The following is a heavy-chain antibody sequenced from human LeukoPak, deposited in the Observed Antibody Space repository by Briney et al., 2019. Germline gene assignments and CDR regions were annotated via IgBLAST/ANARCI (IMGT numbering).Heavy chain of an antibody. Sequence: PSQTLSLTCTVSGGSISSGDYYWSWIRQPPGKGLEWIGEINHSGSTNYNPSLKSRVTISVDTSKNQFSLKLSSVTAADTAVYYCATAIYYDSSGYYPLDYWGQGTLVTVSS. J-gene: IGHJ4*02. V-gene: IGHV4-30-4*01. CDR1: GGSISSGDYY. D-gene: IGHD3-22*01. CDR2: INHSGST. CDR3: ATAIYYDSSGYYPLDY.